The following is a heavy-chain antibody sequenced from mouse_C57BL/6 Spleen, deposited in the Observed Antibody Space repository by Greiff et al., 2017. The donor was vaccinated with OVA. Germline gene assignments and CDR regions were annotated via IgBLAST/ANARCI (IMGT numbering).Heavy chain of an antibody. D-gene: IGHD2-5*01. CDR1: GFTFSSYA. J-gene: IGHJ3*01. CDR2: ISDGGSYT. V-gene: IGHV5-4*01. CDR3: ARDHYSNYDWFAY. Sequence: EVQVVESGGGLVKPGGSLKLSCAASGFTFSSYAMSWVRQIPEKRLEWVATISDGGSYTYYPDNVKGRFTISRDNAKNNLYLQMSHLKSEDTAMYYCARDHYSNYDWFAYWGQGTLVTVSA.